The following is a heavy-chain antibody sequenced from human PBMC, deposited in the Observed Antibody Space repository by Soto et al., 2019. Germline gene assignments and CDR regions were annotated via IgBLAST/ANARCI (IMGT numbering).Heavy chain of an antibody. V-gene: IGHV3-23*01. CDR3: AKDVLNQRYYYYYMDV. D-gene: IGHD3-9*01. CDR1: GFSFRKYC. J-gene: IGHJ6*03. CDR2: IRGNGGNT. Sequence: GGALKLSCSTGGFSFRKYCMHWVRPAPGKGLEWVAAIRGNGGNTYYADSVKGQFTISRDNSKNTLYLQMNSLRAEDTAVYYCAKDVLNQRYYYYYMDVWGKGTTVTVSS.